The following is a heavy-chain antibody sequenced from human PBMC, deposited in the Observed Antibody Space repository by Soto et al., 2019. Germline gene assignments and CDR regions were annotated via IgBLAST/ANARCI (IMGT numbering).Heavy chain of an antibody. CDR2: INPSGGST. CDR1: GYTLTSYY. J-gene: IGHJ6*02. V-gene: IGHV1-46*01. D-gene: IGHD2-2*01. CDR3: ARDPPTGVPAAIAGYYYGMDV. Sequence: ASVKVSCKASGYTLTSYYMHWVRQAPGQGLEWMGIINPSGGSTSYAQKFQGRVTMTRDTSTSTVYMELSSLRSEDTAVYYCARDPPTGVPAAIAGYYYGMDVWGQGTTVTVSS.